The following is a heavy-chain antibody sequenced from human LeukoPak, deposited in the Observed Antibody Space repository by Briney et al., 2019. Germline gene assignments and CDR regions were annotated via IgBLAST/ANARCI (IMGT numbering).Heavy chain of an antibody. J-gene: IGHJ4*02. V-gene: IGHV4-4*07. CDR2: IYASGST. D-gene: IGHD2-2*01. CDR1: GGSFSGYY. Sequence: SETLSLTCAVYGGSFSGYYWSWIRQPAGRGLEWIGRIYASGSTNYNASLKSRLTMSVDTSKNQFSLNLGSVTAADTAVYYCAREVSVVVPAAIRHFDYWGQGTLVTVSS. CDR3: AREVSVVVPAAIRHFDY.